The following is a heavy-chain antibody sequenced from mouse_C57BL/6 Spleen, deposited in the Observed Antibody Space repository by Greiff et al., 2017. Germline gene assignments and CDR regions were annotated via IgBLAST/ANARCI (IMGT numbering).Heavy chain of an antibody. CDR2: ISGGGGNT. CDR3: ARHFQRAGGYFDV. Sequence: EVKLMESGGGLVKPGGSLKLSCAASGFTFSSYTMSWVRQTPEKRLEWVATISGGGGNTYYPDSVKGRFTISRDNAKNTLYLQMSSLRSEDTALYYCARHFQRAGGYFDVWGTGTTVTVSS. CDR1: GFTFSSYT. D-gene: IGHD4-1*01. J-gene: IGHJ1*03. V-gene: IGHV5-9*01.